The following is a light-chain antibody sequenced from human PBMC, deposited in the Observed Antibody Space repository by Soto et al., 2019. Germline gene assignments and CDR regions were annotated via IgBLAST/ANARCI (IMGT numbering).Light chain of an antibody. CDR3: SSYTSSSTRVV. V-gene: IGLV2-14*01. CDR1: SSDVGGYNY. Sequence: QSVLTQPASVSVSPGQSITISCTGTSSDVGGYNYVSWYQQHPGKAPKLMIYDVSNRPSGVSNRFSGSKSGNTASLTISGLQAEDEADFYCSSYTSSSTRVVFGGGTKVTVL. J-gene: IGLJ2*01. CDR2: DVS.